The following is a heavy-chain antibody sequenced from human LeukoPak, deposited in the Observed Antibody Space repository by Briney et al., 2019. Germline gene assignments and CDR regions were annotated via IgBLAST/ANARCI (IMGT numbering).Heavy chain of an antibody. CDR2: ISSSSSTI. CDR1: GFTVSSNY. Sequence: GGSLRLSCAASGFTVSSNYMSWVRQAPGKGLEWVSYISSSSSTIYYADSVKGRFTISRDNAKNSLYLQMNSLRAEDTAVYYCARVKSPGYFDYWGQGTLVTVSS. CDR3: ARVKSPGYFDY. V-gene: IGHV3-48*01. D-gene: IGHD6-13*01. J-gene: IGHJ4*02.